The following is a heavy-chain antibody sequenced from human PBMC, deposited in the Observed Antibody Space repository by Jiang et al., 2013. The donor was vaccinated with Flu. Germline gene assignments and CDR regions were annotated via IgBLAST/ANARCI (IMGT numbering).Heavy chain of an antibody. D-gene: IGHD3-22*01. J-gene: IGHJ4*02. CDR2: IYHSGIT. CDR3: ARDKMMYYFDSSGPYYFDH. Sequence: IGSIYHSGITYYNPSLKSRVTMSVDTSKNQFSLKLSSVTAADTAVYYCARDKMMYYFDSSGPYYFDHWGQGTLVTVSS. V-gene: IGHV4-38-2*02.